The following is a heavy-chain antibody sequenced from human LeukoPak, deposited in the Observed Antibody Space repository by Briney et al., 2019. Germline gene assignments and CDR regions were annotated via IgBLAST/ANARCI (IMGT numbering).Heavy chain of an antibody. V-gene: IGHV1-2*02. J-gene: IGHJ5*02. Sequence: GASVKVSCKVSGYTLTELSMHWVRQAPGQGLEWMGWINPNSGGTNYAQKFQGRVTMTRDTSISTAYMELSRLRSDDTAVYYCARPRWDAIENMVRGVGGWFDPWGQGTLVTVSS. CDR3: ARPRWDAIENMVRGVGGWFDP. CDR1: GYTLTELS. CDR2: INPNSGGT. D-gene: IGHD3-10*01.